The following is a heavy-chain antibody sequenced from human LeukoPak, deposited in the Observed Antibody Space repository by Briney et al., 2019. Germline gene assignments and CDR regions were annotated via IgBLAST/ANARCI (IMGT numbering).Heavy chain of an antibody. D-gene: IGHD3-9*01. V-gene: IGHV3-33*01. CDR1: GFTFSSYG. Sequence: PGGSLRLSCAASGFTFSSYGMHWVRQAPGKGLEWVAVIWYDGSNKYYADSVKGRFTISRDNSKNTLYLQMNSLRAEDTAVYYCARADRNYDLLTGSWYTRYFDYWGQGTLVTVSS. CDR3: ARADRNYDLLTGSWYTRYFDY. J-gene: IGHJ4*02. CDR2: IWYDGSNK.